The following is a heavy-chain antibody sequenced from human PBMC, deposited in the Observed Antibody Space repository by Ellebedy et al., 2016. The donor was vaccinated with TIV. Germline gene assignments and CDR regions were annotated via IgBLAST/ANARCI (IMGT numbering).Heavy chain of an antibody. CDR2: IYPGDPDPGDSGT. CDR3: TRRPDSDYVN. V-gene: IGHV5-51*01. Sequence: GESLKISCKGSGYSFTTYWIGWVRQMPGKGLEWMGLIYPGDPDPGDSGTRYSPSFQGQVAFSADKSISTAYLQWSSLKASDTAIYYCTRRPDSDYVNWGQGTMVTVSS. J-gene: IGHJ4*02. CDR1: GYSFTTYW. D-gene: IGHD4-11*01.